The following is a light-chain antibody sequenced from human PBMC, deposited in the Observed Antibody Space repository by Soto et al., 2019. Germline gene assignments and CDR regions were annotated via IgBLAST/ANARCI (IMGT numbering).Light chain of an antibody. Sequence: DSQMTQSPSSVSASVGDRVTITYRASQGVRNWLAWYQQKPGEAPKLLIYAASTLRRGVPSRFRGSGSGTDFTFTITSLQPEDFATYYCQQAYSFPYTFGQGTKLEIK. CDR3: QQAYSFPYT. V-gene: IGKV1-12*01. J-gene: IGKJ2*01. CDR1: QGVRNW. CDR2: AAS.